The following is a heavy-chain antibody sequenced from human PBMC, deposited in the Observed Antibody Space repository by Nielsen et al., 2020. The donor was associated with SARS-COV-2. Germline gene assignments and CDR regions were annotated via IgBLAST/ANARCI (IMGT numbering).Heavy chain of an antibody. V-gene: IGHV3-21*04. D-gene: IGHD3-22*01. Sequence: GGSLRLSCAASGFSFSSYRLNWVRQAPGKGLEWVSVINNSGGSTYYADSVKGRFTISRDNAKNSLYLQMNSLRAEDTAVYYCARVNTGRITMIVVVEYFDYWGQGTLVTVSS. CDR1: GFSFSSYR. J-gene: IGHJ4*02. CDR3: ARVNTGRITMIVVVEYFDY. CDR2: INNSGGST.